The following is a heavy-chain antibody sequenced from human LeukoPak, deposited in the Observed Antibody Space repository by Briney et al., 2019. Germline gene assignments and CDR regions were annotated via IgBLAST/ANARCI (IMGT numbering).Heavy chain of an antibody. J-gene: IGHJ5*02. Sequence: GASVKVSCKASGYTFTGYYMHWVRQVPGQGLEWMGWINPNGGGTNYAQKFQGRVTMTRDTSISTAYMELSRLRSDDTAVYYCAREEIAAAGTWSGFDPWGQGTLVTVSS. CDR2: INPNGGGT. V-gene: IGHV1-2*02. D-gene: IGHD6-13*01. CDR1: GYTFTGYY. CDR3: AREEIAAAGTWSGFDP.